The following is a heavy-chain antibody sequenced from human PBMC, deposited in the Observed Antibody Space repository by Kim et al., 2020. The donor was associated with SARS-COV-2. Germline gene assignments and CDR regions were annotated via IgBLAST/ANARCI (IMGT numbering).Heavy chain of an antibody. V-gene: IGHV5-51*01. CDR1: GYSFTSYW. J-gene: IGHJ4*02. D-gene: IGHD3-22*01. Sequence: GESLKISCKGSGYSFTSYWIGWVRQMPGKGLEWMGIIYPGDSDTRYSPSFQGQYTISADKSISTAYLQWSSLKASDTAMYYCARLSDSSGYYYVGIDYWGQGTLVTVSS. CDR2: IYPGDSDT. CDR3: ARLSDSSGYYYVGIDY.